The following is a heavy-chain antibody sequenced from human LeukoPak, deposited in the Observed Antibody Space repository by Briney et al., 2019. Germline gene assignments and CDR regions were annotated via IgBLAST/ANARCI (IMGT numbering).Heavy chain of an antibody. CDR1: GYTFTSYG. J-gene: IGHJ6*03. Sequence: GASVKVSCKASGYTFTSYGISWERQAPGQGLEWMGRISAYNGNTNYAQKLQGRVTMTTDTSTSTAYMELRSLRSDDTAVYYCARDAGSSWYYYYYYMDVWGKGTTVTISS. D-gene: IGHD6-13*01. CDR3: ARDAGSSWYYYYYYMDV. V-gene: IGHV1-18*01. CDR2: ISAYNGNT.